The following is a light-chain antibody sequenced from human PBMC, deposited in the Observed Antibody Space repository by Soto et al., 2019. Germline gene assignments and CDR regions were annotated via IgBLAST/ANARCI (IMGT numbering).Light chain of an antibody. CDR1: SSNIGAGFD. CDR2: GNT. Sequence: QSVLTQPPSVSGAPGQRVTISCTGSSSNIGAGFDVKWYQQVPGTAPKLLIYGNTNRPSGVPDRFSGSRSGTSASLAITGLQAEDEADYYCQSYENNPSGSRVVFGGGTKLTVL. V-gene: IGLV1-40*01. J-gene: IGLJ2*01. CDR3: QSYENNPSGSRVV.